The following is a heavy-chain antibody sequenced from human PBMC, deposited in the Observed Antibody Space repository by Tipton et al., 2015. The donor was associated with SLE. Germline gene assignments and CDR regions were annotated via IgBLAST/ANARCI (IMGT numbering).Heavy chain of an antibody. D-gene: IGHD6-19*01. Sequence: SLRLSCVASGFTFNNYPMTWVRQAPGKGLEWLSVIYSDSSKIYYADSVKGRFTISRDNSKNTLFLQMNSLRAEDTATYYCARDGAYSSTDYWGQGTLVTVSS. CDR3: ARDGAYSSTDY. V-gene: IGHV3-23*03. J-gene: IGHJ4*02. CDR2: IYSDSSKI. CDR1: GFTFNNYP.